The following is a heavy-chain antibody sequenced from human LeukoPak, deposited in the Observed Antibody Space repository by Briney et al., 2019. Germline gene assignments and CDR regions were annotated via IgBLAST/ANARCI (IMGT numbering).Heavy chain of an antibody. D-gene: IGHD5-12*01. J-gene: IGHJ4*02. CDR1: GFTFSDYY. V-gene: IGHV3-11*01. CDR2: ISSSGSTI. Sequence: PGGSLRLSCAASGFTFSDYYMSWIRQAPGKGLEWVSYISSSGSTIYYADSVKGRFTISRDNAKNSLYLQMNSLRAEDTAVYYCASLDIVATPIPVDYWGQGTLVTVSS. CDR3: ASLDIVATPIPVDY.